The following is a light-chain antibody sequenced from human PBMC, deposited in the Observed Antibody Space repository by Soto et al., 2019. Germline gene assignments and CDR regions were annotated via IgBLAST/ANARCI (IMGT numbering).Light chain of an antibody. CDR3: QKYNSAPRS. J-gene: IGKJ3*01. V-gene: IGKV1-27*01. CDR1: QVITNY. CDR2: AAS. Sequence: DIQMTQSPSSLSASVGDRVTITCRASQVITNYLAWYQQKPGKVPKLLIYAASILQSGVPSRFSGSGSGTDFTLTISSLQPEDVATYYCQKYNSAPRSFGPGTKVYIK.